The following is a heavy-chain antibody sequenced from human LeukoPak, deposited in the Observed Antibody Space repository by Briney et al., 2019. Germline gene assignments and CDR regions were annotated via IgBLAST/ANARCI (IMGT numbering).Heavy chain of an antibody. CDR2: IYTSGST. CDR1: GGSISSYY. CDR3: ARGLGAIAVAGWSYYFDY. J-gene: IGHJ4*02. D-gene: IGHD6-19*01. V-gene: IGHV4-4*07. Sequence: SETLSLTCTVSGGSISSYYWSWIRQPAGKGLEWIGRIYTSGSTNYNPSLKSRVTMSVDTSKNQFSLKLSSVTAADTAVYYCARGLGAIAVAGWSYYFDYWGQGTLVTVTS.